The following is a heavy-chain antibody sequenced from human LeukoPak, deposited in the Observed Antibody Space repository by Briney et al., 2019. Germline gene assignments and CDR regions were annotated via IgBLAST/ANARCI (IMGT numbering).Heavy chain of an antibody. Sequence: SVKVSCKASGGTFSSYAISWVRQAPGQGLEWMGGIIPIFGTANYAQKFQGRVTITADKSTSTAYMELSSLRSEDTAVYYCARDLMGDYGDWNFDYWGRGTLVTVSS. J-gene: IGHJ4*02. CDR3: ARDLMGDYGDWNFDY. CDR1: GGTFSSYA. V-gene: IGHV1-69*06. D-gene: IGHD4-17*01. CDR2: IIPIFGTA.